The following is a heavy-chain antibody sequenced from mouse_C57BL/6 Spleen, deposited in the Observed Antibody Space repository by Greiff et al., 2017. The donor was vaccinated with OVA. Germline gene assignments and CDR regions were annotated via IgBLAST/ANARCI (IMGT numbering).Heavy chain of an antibody. D-gene: IGHD2-3*01. Sequence: VQLQQSGPELVKPGASVKISCKASGYAFSSSWMNWVKQRPGKGLEWIGRIYPGDGDTNYNGKFKGKATLTADKSSSTAYMQLSSLTSEDSAVYFCARGEIYDGYYGFAYWGQGTLVTVSA. V-gene: IGHV1-82*01. CDR3: ARGEIYDGYYGFAY. CDR2: IYPGDGDT. J-gene: IGHJ3*01. CDR1: GYAFSSSW.